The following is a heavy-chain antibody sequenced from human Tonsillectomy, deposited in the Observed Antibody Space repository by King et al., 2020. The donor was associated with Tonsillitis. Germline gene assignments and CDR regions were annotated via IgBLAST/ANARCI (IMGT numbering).Heavy chain of an antibody. J-gene: IGHJ4*02. CDR1: GFTFSSYW. CDR2: ISPDGRST. Sequence: QLVQSGGGLVQPGGSLRLSCAASGFTFSSYWMHWVRQAAGRGLVWVSRISPDGRSTAYADSVKGRFTISRDNAENTLYLQMNSLRAEDTALYYCARGTRTWNGIDYWGQGTLVTVSS. V-gene: IGHV3-74*02. D-gene: IGHD1-1*01. CDR3: ARGTRTWNGIDY.